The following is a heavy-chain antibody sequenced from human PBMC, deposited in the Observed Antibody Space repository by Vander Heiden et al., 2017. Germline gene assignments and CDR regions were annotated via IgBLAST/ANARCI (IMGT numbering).Heavy chain of an antibody. Sequence: QVHLVQSGAEVKKPGAAVQGSCLSSGSASTGYYVHWVRQAPGQGLGWMGRIHPDSSSTDYAQNFQGGVTITRDTSISTAYMDLRKLRSDDTAMYYCARGDEIIVYYYHKSGYYDDWGQGTLVTVSS. CDR3: ARGDEIIVYYYHKSGYYDD. CDR2: IHPDSSST. CDR1: GSASTGYY. V-gene: IGHV1-2*06. D-gene: IGHD3-22*01. J-gene: IGHJ4*02.